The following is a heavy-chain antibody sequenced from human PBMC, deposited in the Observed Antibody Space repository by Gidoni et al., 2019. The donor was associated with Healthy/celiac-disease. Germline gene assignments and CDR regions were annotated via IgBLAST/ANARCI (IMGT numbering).Heavy chain of an antibody. V-gene: IGHV4-34*01. CDR3: ARGLGYAGQVYFDY. D-gene: IGHD2-2*01. CDR2: INHSGST. Sequence: QVQLQQWGAGLLKPSETLSLTCAVYGGSFSGYYWSWIRQPPGKGLEWIGEINHSGSTNYNPSLKSRVTISVDTSKNQFSLKLSSVTAADTAVYYCARGLGYAGQVYFDYWGQGTLVTVSS. J-gene: IGHJ4*02. CDR1: GGSFSGYY.